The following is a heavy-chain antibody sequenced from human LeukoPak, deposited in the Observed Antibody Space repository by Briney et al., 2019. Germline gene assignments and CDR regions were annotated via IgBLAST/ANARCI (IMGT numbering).Heavy chain of an antibody. V-gene: IGHV3-30*18. CDR1: GFTFSSYG. D-gene: IGHD2-15*01. CDR2: ILYDGSDK. Sequence: GGSLRLSCAASGFTFSSYGIHWVRQAPGKGLEWVAVILYDGSDKYYADSVKGRFTVSRDNSKNTLYLQMSSLRAEDTAVYYCAKGDNQGGFDYWGQGTLVTVSS. J-gene: IGHJ4*02. CDR3: AKGDNQGGFDY.